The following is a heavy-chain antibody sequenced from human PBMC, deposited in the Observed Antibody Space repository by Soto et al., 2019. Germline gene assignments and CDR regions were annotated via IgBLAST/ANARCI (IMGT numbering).Heavy chain of an antibody. V-gene: IGHV4-59*01. J-gene: IGHJ5*02. CDR3: ARGLTLFGVVSSFDT. CDR2: IYYSGST. D-gene: IGHD3-3*01. Sequence: PSETLSLTCTVSGGSISSYYWSWIRQPPGKGLEWIGYIYYSGSTNYNPSLKSRVTISVDTSKNQFSLKLSSVTAADTAVYYCARGLTLFGVVSSFDTWGQGTLVTVSS. CDR1: GGSISSYY.